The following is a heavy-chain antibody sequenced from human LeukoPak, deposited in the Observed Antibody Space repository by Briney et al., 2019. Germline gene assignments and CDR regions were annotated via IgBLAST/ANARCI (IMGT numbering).Heavy chain of an antibody. CDR3: AKGAASRGYTYVAN. D-gene: IGHD5-18*01. V-gene: IGHV3-23*01. Sequence: GGSLRLSCAASGFTFSSYAMSWVRQAPGKGLEWVSAISGSGGSTYYADSVKGRFTISRDNSNNTLYLQMNSLRAEDTAVYYCAKGAASRGYTYVANWGQGTLVTVSS. CDR1: GFTFSSYA. CDR2: ISGSGGST. J-gene: IGHJ4*02.